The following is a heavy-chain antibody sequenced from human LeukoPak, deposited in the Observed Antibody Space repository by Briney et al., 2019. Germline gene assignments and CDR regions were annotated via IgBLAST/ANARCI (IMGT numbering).Heavy chain of an antibody. CDR3: AREYEYSNSN. V-gene: IGHV1-2*02. CDR2: MNPNSGGT. CDR1: GYSFSGYY. Sequence: ASVKVSCKASGYSFSGYYIHWVRRAPGQGLEWMGWMNPNSGGTNYAQKFQGRVTMTRDTSISTAYMEVSSLRSDDTAMYYCAREYEYSNSNWGQGTLVTVSS. J-gene: IGHJ4*02. D-gene: IGHD6-6*01.